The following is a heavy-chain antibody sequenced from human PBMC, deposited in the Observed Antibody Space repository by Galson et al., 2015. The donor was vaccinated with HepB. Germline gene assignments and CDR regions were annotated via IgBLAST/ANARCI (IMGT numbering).Heavy chain of an antibody. D-gene: IGHD2-15*01. J-gene: IGHJ6*02. CDR3: AKSQYCSGGSCYSYYYYGMDV. V-gene: IGHV3-30*18. CDR2: ISYDGSNK. Sequence: SLRLSCAASGFTFSSYGMHWARQAPGKGLEWVAVISYDGSNKYYADSVKGRFTISRDNSKNTLYLQMNSLRAEDTAVYYCAKSQYCSGGSCYSYYYYGMDVWGQGTTVTVSS. CDR1: GFTFSSYG.